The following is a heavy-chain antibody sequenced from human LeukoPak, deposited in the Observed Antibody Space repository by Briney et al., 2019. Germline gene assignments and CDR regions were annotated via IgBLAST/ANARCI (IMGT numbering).Heavy chain of an antibody. CDR3: ARGKGETYYYGSGRSAFDI. Sequence: PSETLSLTCTVSGYSISSGYYWGWIRQPPGKGLEWIGSIYHSGSTYYNPSLKSRVTISVDTSKNQFSLKPSSVTAADTAVYYCARGKGETYYYGSGRSAFDIWGQGTMVTVSS. D-gene: IGHD3-10*01. CDR2: IYHSGST. V-gene: IGHV4-38-2*02. CDR1: GYSISSGYY. J-gene: IGHJ3*02.